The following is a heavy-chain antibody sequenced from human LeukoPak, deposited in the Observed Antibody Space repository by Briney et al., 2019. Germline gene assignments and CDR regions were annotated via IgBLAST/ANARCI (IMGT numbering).Heavy chain of an antibody. J-gene: IGHJ4*02. CDR3: AKVEQWPLRHFDY. D-gene: IGHD6-19*01. Sequence: GGSLRLSCAASGFTFSSYAMSWVRQAPGKGLEWVSAISGSGGSTYCADSVKGRFTISRDNSKNTLYLQMNSLRAEDTAVYYCAKVEQWPLRHFDYWGQGTLVTVSS. CDR1: GFTFSSYA. V-gene: IGHV3-23*01. CDR2: ISGSGGST.